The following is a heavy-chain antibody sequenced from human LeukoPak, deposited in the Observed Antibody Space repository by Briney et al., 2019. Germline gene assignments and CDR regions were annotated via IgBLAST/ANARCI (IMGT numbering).Heavy chain of an antibody. V-gene: IGHV1-69*04. CDR2: IIPILGIA. CDR3: AREGSHLVGATPLDY. Sequence: SVKVSCKASGGTFSSYAISWVRQAPGQGLEWMGRIIPILGIANYAQKFQGRVTITADKSTSTAYMELSSLRSEDTAVYYCAREGSHLVGATPLDYWGQGTLVTVSS. CDR1: GGTFSSYA. J-gene: IGHJ4*02. D-gene: IGHD1-26*01.